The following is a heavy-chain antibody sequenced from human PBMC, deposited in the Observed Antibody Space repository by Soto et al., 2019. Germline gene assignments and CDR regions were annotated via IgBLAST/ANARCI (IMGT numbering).Heavy chain of an antibody. CDR2: IYWDDDK. J-gene: IGHJ4*02. Sequence: QITFKESGPTLVKPTQTLTLTCTFSGFSLSSNGVGVGWIRQAPGKAPECLAVIYWDDDKRYSPSLKTRLAITKDTSKNQVVLTMTNMDPVDTATYFFAHRSPLHFLSGWYGDDFDIWGQGTQVTVSS. CDR1: GFSLSSNGVG. V-gene: IGHV2-5*02. CDR3: AHRSPLHFLSGWYGDDFDI. D-gene: IGHD6-19*01.